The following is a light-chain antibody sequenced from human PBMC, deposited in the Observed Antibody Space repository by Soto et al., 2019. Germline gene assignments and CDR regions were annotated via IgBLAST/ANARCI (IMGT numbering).Light chain of an antibody. J-gene: IGKJ1*01. Sequence: DIQMTQSPSTLSASVGDRVTITCRASQSISSCLNWYQQKPGRAPKLLIYSASTLKSGVPSRFSGSASGTEFPLTISSLQPYDFATYYCQQYNSYSGAFGQGTKVDI. V-gene: IGKV1-5*01. CDR3: QQYNSYSGA. CDR2: SAS. CDR1: QSISSC.